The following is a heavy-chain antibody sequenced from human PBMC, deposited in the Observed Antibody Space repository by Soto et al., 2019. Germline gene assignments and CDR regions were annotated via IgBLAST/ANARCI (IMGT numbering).Heavy chain of an antibody. D-gene: IGHD3-22*01. J-gene: IGHJ6*02. V-gene: IGHV3-23*01. Sequence: PGGSLRLSCAASGFTFSSYAMSWVRQAPGKGLEWVSAISGSGGSTYYADSVKGRFTISRDNSKNTLYLQMNSLRAEDTAVYYCAKNAAMIVVVPPHNYYYYGMDVWGQGTTVTVSS. CDR2: ISGSGGST. CDR1: GFTFSSYA. CDR3: AKNAAMIVVVPPHNYYYYGMDV.